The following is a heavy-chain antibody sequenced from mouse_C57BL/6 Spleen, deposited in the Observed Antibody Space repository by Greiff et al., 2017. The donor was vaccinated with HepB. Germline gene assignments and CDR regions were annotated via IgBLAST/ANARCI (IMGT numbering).Heavy chain of an antibody. D-gene: IGHD2-5*01. CDR3: ARHYSNWYFDV. J-gene: IGHJ1*03. V-gene: IGHV1-69*01. Sequence: VQLQQPGAELVMPGASVKLSCKASGYTFTSYWMHWVKQRPGQGLEWIGEIDPSDSYTNYNQKFKGKSTLTVDKSSSTAYVQLSSLTSEDSAVYYCARHYSNWYFDVWGTGTTVTVSS. CDR2: IDPSDSYT. CDR1: GYTFTSYW.